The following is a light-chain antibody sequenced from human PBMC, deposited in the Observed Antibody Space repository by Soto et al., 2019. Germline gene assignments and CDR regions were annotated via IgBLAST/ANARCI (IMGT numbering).Light chain of an antibody. CDR1: QSVRSSY. CDR3: QQYGSSPT. V-gene: IGKV3-20*01. J-gene: IGKJ4*01. Sequence: EIVLTQSPGTPSLSPGGRATLSCRASQSVRSSYLAWYQQKPGQAPRLLIYGASSRATGIPDRFSGSGSGTDFTLTISRLEPEDLAVYYCQQYGSSPTFGGGTKVEMK. CDR2: GAS.